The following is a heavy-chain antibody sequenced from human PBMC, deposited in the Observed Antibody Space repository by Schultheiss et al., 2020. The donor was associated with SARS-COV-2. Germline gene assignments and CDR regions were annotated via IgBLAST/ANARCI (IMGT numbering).Heavy chain of an antibody. V-gene: IGHV3-73*01. CDR3: TSRRYGDYVANWYFDL. CDR1: GFTFSGSA. J-gene: IGHJ2*01. CDR2: IRSKANSYAT. Sequence: GGSLRLSCAASGFTFSGSAMHWVRQASGKGLEWVGRIRSKANSYATAYAASVKGRFTISRDDSKNTAYLQMNSLRTEDTAVYYCTSRRYGDYVANWYFDLWGRGTLVTVSS. D-gene: IGHD4-17*01.